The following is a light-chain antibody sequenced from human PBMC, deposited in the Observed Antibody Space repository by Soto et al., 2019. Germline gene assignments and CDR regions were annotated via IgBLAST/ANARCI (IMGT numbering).Light chain of an antibody. J-gene: IGLJ1*01. Sequence: QSVLTQPPSASGSPGQSVTISCTGTSSDVGGYNYVSWYQQHPGKAPKLMIYEVSKRPSGVPDRFSGSKSGNTASLTVSGLQAEDEADYFCSSYAGTYIPYVFAAGTKLTVL. CDR2: EVS. CDR3: SSYAGTYIPYV. V-gene: IGLV2-8*01. CDR1: SSDVGGYNY.